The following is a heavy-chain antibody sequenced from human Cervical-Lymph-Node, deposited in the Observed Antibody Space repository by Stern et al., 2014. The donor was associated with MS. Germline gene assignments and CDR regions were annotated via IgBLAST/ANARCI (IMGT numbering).Heavy chain of an antibody. J-gene: IGHJ4*02. V-gene: IGHV2-5*02. Sequence: QVTLKESGPTLVKPTQTLTLTCSFSGFSLTTSGVGVAWIRQPPGKALEWLALIYWDDDKRYRPSLKSRLTITKDTSKNQVVLTMTNMGPVDTATYYCAHKTETTGWHGDFDYWGQGTLVTVSS. CDR3: AHKTETTGWHGDFDY. CDR1: GFSLTTSGVG. CDR2: IYWDDDK. D-gene: IGHD1-1*01.